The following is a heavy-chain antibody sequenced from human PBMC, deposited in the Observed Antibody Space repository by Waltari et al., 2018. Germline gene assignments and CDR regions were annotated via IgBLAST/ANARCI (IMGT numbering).Heavy chain of an antibody. J-gene: IGHJ5*02. CDR2: MNHNSGNT. CDR3: ARRRAGIVTPYNWLDP. Sequence: QVQLVQSGAEVKKPGASVRISCKTSGYTFTTHDINWGRQAAGQGPERMGWMNHNSGNTGYAWKCQGRVTMTRDTSIRTAYLELRKLRFDETAVYYCARRRAGIVTPYNWLDPWGQGTLVTVSS. V-gene: IGHV1-8*01. D-gene: IGHD2-21*01. CDR1: GYTFTTHD.